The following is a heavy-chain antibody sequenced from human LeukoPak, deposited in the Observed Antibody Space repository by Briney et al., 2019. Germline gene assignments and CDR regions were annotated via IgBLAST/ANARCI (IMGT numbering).Heavy chain of an antibody. CDR2: VYYSGST. V-gene: IGHV4-39*01. J-gene: IGHJ5*02. D-gene: IGHD4/OR15-4a*01. CDR3: ARRDYAAWFDP. Sequence: KPSETLSLTCNVSGDSITSGAFSWAWIRQSPGKGLEWIGNVYYSGSTQYNPSLRGRVSISMDKTKNQFSLNLNSVSVTDTAMYYCARRDYAAWFDPWGQGTLVTVSS. CDR1: GDSITSGAFS.